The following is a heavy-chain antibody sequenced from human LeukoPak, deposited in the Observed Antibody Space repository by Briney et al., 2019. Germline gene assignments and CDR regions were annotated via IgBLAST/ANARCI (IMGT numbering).Heavy chain of an antibody. CDR2: ISPYDGDT. CDR3: ARDYCTRGGDCYKEDLFDP. Sequence: GASVKVSCKASGYTFGIYGISWVRQAPAQGLGWMAWISPYDGDTNYAQKFEGRVTMTTETSTNTAYMELRSLRSDDTALYYCARDYCTRGGDCYKEDLFDPWGEGTLVTVSA. V-gene: IGHV1-18*01. CDR1: GYTFGIYG. D-gene: IGHD2-21*02. J-gene: IGHJ5*02.